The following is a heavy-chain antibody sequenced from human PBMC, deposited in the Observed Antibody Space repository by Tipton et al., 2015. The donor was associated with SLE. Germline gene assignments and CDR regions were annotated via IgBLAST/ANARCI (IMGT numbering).Heavy chain of an antibody. J-gene: IGHJ5*02. V-gene: IGHV4-30-4*08. D-gene: IGHD3-3*02. CDR1: GGSFSGYY. Sequence: TLSLTCAVYGGSFSGYYWSWIRQPPGKGLEWLGYIYYNGATYSNPPLVSRVTISLDTSQNQFSLKMTSVTAADTAVYYCAREKRISPNWFDPWGPGILVTVSS. CDR3: AREKRISPNWFDP. CDR2: IYYNGAT.